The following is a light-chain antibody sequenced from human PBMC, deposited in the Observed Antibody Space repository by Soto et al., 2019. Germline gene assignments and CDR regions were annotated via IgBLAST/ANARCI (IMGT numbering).Light chain of an antibody. J-gene: IGLJ1*01. V-gene: IGLV1-40*01. CDR3: QSYDSNLNGLYV. Sequence: QSALTQPPSVSGAPGQRVTISCTGSSSNIGTKNVHWYQHLPGAAPKVLIYANNNRPSGVPDRFSVSKSGTSASLAITGLQAEDEADYYCQSYDSNLNGLYVFGTGTQLTVL. CDR1: SSNIGTKN. CDR2: ANN.